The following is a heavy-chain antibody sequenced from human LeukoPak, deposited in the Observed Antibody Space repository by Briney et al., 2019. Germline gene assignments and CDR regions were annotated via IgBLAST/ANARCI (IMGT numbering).Heavy chain of an antibody. J-gene: IGHJ4*02. D-gene: IGHD3-16*01. Sequence: PGGSLRLSCEASGLTFSSSTMHWVRQAPGKGLEWATVISTDGVITSYADSVKGRFTISRDNSKNTVYLQMNSLRADDTAVYYCTRDGGATTDFDYWGQGTPVTVSS. CDR3: TRDGGATTDFDY. CDR2: ISTDGVIT. V-gene: IGHV3-30-3*01. CDR1: GLTFSSST.